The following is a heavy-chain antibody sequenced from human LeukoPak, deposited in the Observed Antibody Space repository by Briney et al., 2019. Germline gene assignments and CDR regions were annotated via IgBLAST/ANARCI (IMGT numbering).Heavy chain of an antibody. CDR2: INPNSGGT. D-gene: IGHD3-9*01. CDR3: ARATPIRYFDWLLKGNWFDP. V-gene: IGHV1-2*02. Sequence: ASVKVSCKASGGTFSSYAISWVRQAPGQGLEWMGWINPNSGGTNYAQKFQGRVTMTRDTSISTAYMELSRLRSDDTAVYYCARATPIRYFDWLLKGNWFDPWGQGTLVTVSS. CDR1: GGTFSSYA. J-gene: IGHJ5*02.